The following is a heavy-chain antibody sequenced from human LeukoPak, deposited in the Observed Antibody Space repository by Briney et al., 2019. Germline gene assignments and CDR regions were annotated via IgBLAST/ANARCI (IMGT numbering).Heavy chain of an antibody. CDR2: INPTSGDT. V-gene: IGHV1-2*02. J-gene: IGHJ5*02. CDR1: GYTFTGYY. D-gene: IGHD2-15*01. Sequence: ASVTVSCTASGYTFTGYYMHWVRQAPGQGLEWMGWINPTSGDTIYAQKFQGRVTMTRDTSISTAYMELSRLRSDDTAVDYCARDTCSGVSCYRFDPWGQGTLVTVSS. CDR3: ARDTCSGVSCYRFDP.